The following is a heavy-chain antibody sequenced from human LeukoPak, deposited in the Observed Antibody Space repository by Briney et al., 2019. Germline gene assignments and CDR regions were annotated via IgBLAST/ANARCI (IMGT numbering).Heavy chain of an antibody. CDR2: INPNSGGT. D-gene: IGHD3-10*01. CDR3: AIFGSGSFEPYYYYGMDV. Sequence: ASVKVSCKASGYTFTGYYMHWVRQAPGQGLEWMGWINPNSGGTNYAQKFQGRVTMTRDTSITTAYMELSRLRSDDTAVYYCAIFGSGSFEPYYYYGMDVWGQGTTVTVSS. CDR1: GYTFTGYY. J-gene: IGHJ6*02. V-gene: IGHV1-2*02.